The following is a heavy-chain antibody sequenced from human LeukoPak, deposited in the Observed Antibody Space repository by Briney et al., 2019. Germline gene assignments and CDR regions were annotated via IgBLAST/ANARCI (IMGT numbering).Heavy chain of an antibody. V-gene: IGHV6-1*01. CDR2: TYYRAQYLQ. CDR1: GDSVSSDNVA. D-gene: IGHD5-18*01. J-gene: IGHJ4*02. Sequence: SRTLSLTRDISGDSVSSDNVAWNWMRQSPSRDLEWLGKTYYRAQYLQQYGGSVKGRVTINPDTSRNQISLQLNSVTPDDTAIYYCARWIQATGGLDYWGQGTLVTVSS. CDR3: ARWIQATGGLDY.